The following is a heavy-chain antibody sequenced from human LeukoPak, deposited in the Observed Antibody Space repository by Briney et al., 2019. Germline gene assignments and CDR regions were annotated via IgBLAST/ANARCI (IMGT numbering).Heavy chain of an antibody. CDR1: GYTLTELS. CDR2: FDPEDGET. Sequence: ASVKVSCKVSGYTLTELSMHWVRQAPGKGLEWMGGFDPEDGETIYAQKFQGRVTMTEDTSTDTAYMELSSLRSEDTAVYYCATGPPLGQWLVTSSPFDYWGQGTLVTVSS. V-gene: IGHV1-24*01. CDR3: ATGPPLGQWLVTSSPFDY. D-gene: IGHD6-19*01. J-gene: IGHJ4*02.